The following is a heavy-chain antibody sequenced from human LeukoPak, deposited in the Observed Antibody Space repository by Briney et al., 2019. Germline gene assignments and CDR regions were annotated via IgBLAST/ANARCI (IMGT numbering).Heavy chain of an antibody. CDR2: IYYSGTT. CDR1: GGSISSYY. CDR3: ARHSDRTGFYFEY. J-gene: IGHJ4*02. D-gene: IGHD7-27*01. V-gene: IGHV4-59*01. Sequence: PSETLSLTCTVSGGSISSYYWSWIRQPPGKELEWIGYIYYSGTTNYNPSLKSRVTILVDTSKNQFSLKLKSVTAADTAVYYCARHSDRTGFYFEYWGQGTLVTVSP.